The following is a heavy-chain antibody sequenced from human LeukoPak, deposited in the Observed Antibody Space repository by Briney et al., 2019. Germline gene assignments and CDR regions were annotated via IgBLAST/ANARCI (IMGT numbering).Heavy chain of an antibody. Sequence: ASVKISCKASGYTFTSHYMHWVRQAPGQGLEWMGVIHPSGGSTSYAQRFQGRVTMTKDTSTSTVYIELSSLRFEDTAVLYCARMGMDTAMVTNYFDLWGQGTLLTVSS. V-gene: IGHV1-46*01. CDR2: IHPSGGST. CDR1: GYTFTSHY. J-gene: IGHJ4*02. D-gene: IGHD5-18*01. CDR3: ARMGMDTAMVTNYFDL.